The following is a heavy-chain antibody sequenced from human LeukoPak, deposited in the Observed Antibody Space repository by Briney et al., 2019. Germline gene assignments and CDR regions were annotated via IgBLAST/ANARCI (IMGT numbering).Heavy chain of an antibody. V-gene: IGHV1-18*01. J-gene: IGHJ4*02. CDR1: DYTS. CDR2: SVFTMVTYNGNT. D-gene: IGHD6-13*01. CDR3: ARLGSSWYGGYFDY. Sequence: ASVKGSCEASDYTSACDRTLDKGSSGWDGSVFTMVTYNGNTNYAQKVQGRVSMTTDTSTSTACMELRRLRSEDTAVYYCARLGSSWYGGYFDYWGQGTLITVSS.